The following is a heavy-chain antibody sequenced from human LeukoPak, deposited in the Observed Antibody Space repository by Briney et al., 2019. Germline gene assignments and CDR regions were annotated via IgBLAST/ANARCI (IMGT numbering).Heavy chain of an antibody. D-gene: IGHD1-1*01. CDR2: ISYDGSNK. J-gene: IGHJ4*02. V-gene: IGHV3-30*03. CDR3: ARRKGTTGALDY. Sequence: GRSLRLSCAASGFTFSSYGMHWVRQAPGKGLEWVAVISYDGSNKYYADSVKGRFTISRDNSKNTLYLQMNSLRAEDTAVYYCARRKGTTGALDYWGQGTLVTVSS. CDR1: GFTFSSYG.